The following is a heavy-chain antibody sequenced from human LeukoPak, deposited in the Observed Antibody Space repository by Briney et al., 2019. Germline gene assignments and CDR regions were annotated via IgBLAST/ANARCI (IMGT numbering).Heavy chain of an antibody. Sequence: PGGSLRLSCAASGFTFSSYGMNWVRQAPGKRLEWVSYISSSSDSIYYADSVKGRFTISRDNAENSLYLQMNSLRDEDPAVYYCARAMRSGYDYWGQGTLVTVSS. D-gene: IGHD5-12*01. CDR1: GFTFSSYG. CDR3: ARAMRSGYDY. CDR2: ISSSSDSI. J-gene: IGHJ4*02. V-gene: IGHV3-48*02.